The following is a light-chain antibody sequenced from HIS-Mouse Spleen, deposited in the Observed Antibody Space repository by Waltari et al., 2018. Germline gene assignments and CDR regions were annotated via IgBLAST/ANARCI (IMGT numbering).Light chain of an antibody. CDR3: YSTDSSGNHRV. V-gene: IGLV3-10*01. Sequence: SSELTPPPSVSVSPGQTARTTCPGDALPTKYAYWYQQKSGQAPVLVIYEDSKRPSGIPERFSGSSSGTMATLTISGAQVEDEADYYCYSTDSSGNHRVFGGGTKLTVL. CDR2: EDS. J-gene: IGLJ2*01. CDR1: ALPTKY.